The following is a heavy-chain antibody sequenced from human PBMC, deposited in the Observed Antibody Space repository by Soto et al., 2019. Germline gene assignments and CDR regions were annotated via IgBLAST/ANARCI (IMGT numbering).Heavy chain of an antibody. CDR2: ISYDVITK. J-gene: IGHJ4*02. CDR3: ARGRGNSGWAYFDY. CDR1: GFTFSSYA. Sequence: QVQLVESGGGVVQPGKSLKLSCAPSGFTFSSYAMHWVRQAPGKGLEWVALISYDVITKYYTDSVKGRFTISRDISKNTLFLQMNSLRPEDTAVYYCARGRGNSGWAYFDYWGQGTLVTVSS. V-gene: IGHV3-30-3*01. D-gene: IGHD6-19*01.